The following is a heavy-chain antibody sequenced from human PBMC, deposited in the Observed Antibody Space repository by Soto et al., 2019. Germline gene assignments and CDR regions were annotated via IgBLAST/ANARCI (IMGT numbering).Heavy chain of an antibody. D-gene: IGHD2-8*01. CDR2: ISGYNGDT. CDR1: GCTFTIYG. CDR3: AKNGQPPYYYYGMDV. V-gene: IGHV1-18*01. Sequence: ASVKVSCKASGCTFTIYGISWVRQAPGQGLEWMGWISGYNGDTNYAQKFQGRVTMTVDTSTTTAFMELTSLTSDDRAVYYCAKNGQPPYYYYGMDVWG. J-gene: IGHJ6*02.